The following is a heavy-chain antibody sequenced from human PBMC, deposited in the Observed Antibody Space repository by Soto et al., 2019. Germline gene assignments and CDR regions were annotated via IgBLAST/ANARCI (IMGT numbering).Heavy chain of an antibody. V-gene: IGHV3-23*01. CDR3: AEDLRPYGRDELDY. D-gene: IGHD1-26*01. CDR2: MVGDGSSS. Sequence: EVQLLESGGGLAQPGGSLRLSCAASGFIFRTYAMNWVRQAPGKGLEWVSVMVGDGSSSDYADSVRGRFTISRDNSKNALHLHMNNLSGEDSAVYDCAEDLRPYGRDELDYWGQEPWSPSPQ. CDR1: GFIFRTYA. J-gene: IGHJ4*01.